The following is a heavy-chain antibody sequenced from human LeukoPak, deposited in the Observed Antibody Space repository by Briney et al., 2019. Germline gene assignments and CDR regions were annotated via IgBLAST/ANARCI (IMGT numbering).Heavy chain of an antibody. D-gene: IGHD3-22*01. V-gene: IGHV4-30-4*01. CDR1: GGSISSGDYY. CDR2: TYYSGST. Sequence: SETLSLTCTVSGGSISSGDYYWSWIRQPPGKGLEWIGYTYYSGSTYYNPSLKNRVSISVDTFKNQFSLNLSSVTAAATAVYYCARPYYYDSRIDPWGQGTLVTVSS. J-gene: IGHJ5*02. CDR3: ARPYYYDSRIDP.